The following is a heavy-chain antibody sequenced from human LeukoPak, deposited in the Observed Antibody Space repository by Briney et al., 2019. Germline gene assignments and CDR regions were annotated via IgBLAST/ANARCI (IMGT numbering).Heavy chain of an antibody. CDR3: ARQSGFSGYDYDY. D-gene: IGHD5-12*01. V-gene: IGHV5-51*01. Sequence: GESLKISCTGSGYTFRYYWIGWVRQMPGKGLEWMGIIYPDDSDTKYSPSFQGQVTISADKSINTAYLQWSSLKASDTAMYYCARQSGFSGYDYDYWGQGTLVTVSS. J-gene: IGHJ4*02. CDR1: GYTFRYYW. CDR2: IYPDDSDT.